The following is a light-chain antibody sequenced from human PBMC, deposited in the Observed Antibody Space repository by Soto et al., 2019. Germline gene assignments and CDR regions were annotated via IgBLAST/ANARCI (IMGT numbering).Light chain of an antibody. V-gene: IGLV2-8*01. CDR2: EVN. CDR1: SSDVGAFNY. CDR3: FSYADSNNFV. J-gene: IGLJ1*01. Sequence: QSALTQPPSASGSPGQSVTISCTGTSSDVGAFNYVSWYQQHPVKAPKLMIYEVNRRPEGAPYRFSGSKSGNTASLTVYGHQAEDEGDYYCFSYADSNNFVFGSGTKLTVL.